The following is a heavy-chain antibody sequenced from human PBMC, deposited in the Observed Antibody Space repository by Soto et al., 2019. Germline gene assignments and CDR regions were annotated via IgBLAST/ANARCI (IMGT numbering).Heavy chain of an antibody. Sequence: PGGSLRLSCAASGLTVSSNYMNWVRQAPGKGLEWVSALYGGDNPEYADSVKGRFTISRDNSRNTLYLQMNSLRADDTAVYYCAKRKQLVRYYYGLDVWGQGTTVTVSS. CDR1: GLTVSSNY. CDR2: LYGGDNP. J-gene: IGHJ6*02. D-gene: IGHD6-13*01. CDR3: AKRKQLVRYYYGLDV. V-gene: IGHV3-53*01.